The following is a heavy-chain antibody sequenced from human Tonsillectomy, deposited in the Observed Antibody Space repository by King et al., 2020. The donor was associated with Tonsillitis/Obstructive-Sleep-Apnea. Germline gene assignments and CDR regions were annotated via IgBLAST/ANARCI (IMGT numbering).Heavy chain of an antibody. CDR2: IYPGDSDT. D-gene: IGHD2-2*01. Sequence: QLVQSGAEVKKPGESLKISCKGSGYSFTSYWIGWVRQMPGKGLEWMGVIYPGDSDTRYSPSFQGQVTISADKSISTAYLQWSSLKASDTAMYYCARRYRGYQLPSPLDYWGQGTLVTVSS. CDR3: ARRYRGYQLPSPLDY. J-gene: IGHJ4*02. V-gene: IGHV5-51*01. CDR1: GYSFTSYW.